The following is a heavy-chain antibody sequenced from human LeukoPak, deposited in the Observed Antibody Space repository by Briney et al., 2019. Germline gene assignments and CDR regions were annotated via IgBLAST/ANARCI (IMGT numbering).Heavy chain of an antibody. CDR3: ARLMDTAMVPWYFDL. Sequence: ASVKVSCKASEYTFTGYYMHWVRQAPGQGLEWMGIINPSGGSTSYAQKFQGRVTMTRDTSTSTVYMELSSLRSEDTAVYYCARLMDTAMVPWYFDLWGRGTLVTVSS. CDR1: EYTFTGYY. D-gene: IGHD5-18*01. V-gene: IGHV1-46*01. CDR2: INPSGGST. J-gene: IGHJ2*01.